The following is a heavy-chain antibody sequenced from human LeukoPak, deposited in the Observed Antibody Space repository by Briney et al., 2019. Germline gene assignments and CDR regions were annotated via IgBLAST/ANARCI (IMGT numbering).Heavy chain of an antibody. D-gene: IGHD3-9*01. CDR1: GFTFDDYA. CDR3: AKASYYDILTGYPNNWFDP. Sequence: GRSLRLSCAASGFTFDDYAMHWVRQAPGKGLEWVPGISWNSGSIGYADSVKGRFTISRDNAKNSLYLQMNSLRAEDTALYYCAKASYYDILTGYPNNWFDPWGQGTLVTVSS. J-gene: IGHJ5*02. CDR2: ISWNSGSI. V-gene: IGHV3-9*01.